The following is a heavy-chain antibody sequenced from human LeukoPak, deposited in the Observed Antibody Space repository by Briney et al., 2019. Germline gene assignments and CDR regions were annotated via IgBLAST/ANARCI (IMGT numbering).Heavy chain of an antibody. CDR2: INPNSGGT. V-gene: IGHV1-2*02. J-gene: IGHJ4*02. D-gene: IGHD2-8*01. Sequence: ASLKVSCKASGYTFTGHYIHWLRQAPGQGLKWRGWINPNSGGTKYAQKFQGRVTVTRDTSTSTAYMELSGLRADDTAAYYCARVEYCTKGVCIYFDLWGQGTLVTVSS. CDR3: ARVEYCTKGVCIYFDL. CDR1: GYTFTGHY.